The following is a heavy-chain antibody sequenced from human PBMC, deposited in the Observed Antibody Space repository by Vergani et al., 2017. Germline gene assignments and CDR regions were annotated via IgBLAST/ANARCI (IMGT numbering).Heavy chain of an antibody. J-gene: IGHJ6*03. Sequence: QVQLQESGPGLVKPSETLSLTCTVSGGSISSYYWSWIRQPPGKGLEWIGYIYYSGSTNYNPSLKSRITISVDTSKNQYSLKLSSGTAADTAVYYCARGQYWPYYYYYMDVWGKGTTVTVSS. V-gene: IGHV4-59*01. D-gene: IGHD4-11*01. CDR1: GGSISSYY. CDR3: ARGQYWPYYYYYMDV. CDR2: IYYSGST.